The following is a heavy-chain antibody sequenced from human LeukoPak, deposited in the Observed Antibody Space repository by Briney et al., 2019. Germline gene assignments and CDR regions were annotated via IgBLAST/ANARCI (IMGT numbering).Heavy chain of an antibody. CDR3: AKYGAYCSSTSCYRGYYYYYMDV. CDR2: IRYDGSNK. CDR1: GLTFSSYG. Sequence: PGGSLRLSCAASGLTFSSYGMHWVRQAPGKGLEWVAFIRYDGSNKYYADSVKGRFTISRDNSKDTLYLQMNSLRAEDTAVYYCAKYGAYCSSTSCYRGYYYYYMDVWGKGTTVTVSS. J-gene: IGHJ6*03. V-gene: IGHV3-30*02. D-gene: IGHD2-2*02.